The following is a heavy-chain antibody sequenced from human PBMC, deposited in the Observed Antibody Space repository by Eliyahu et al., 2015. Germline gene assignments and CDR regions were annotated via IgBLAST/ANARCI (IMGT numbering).Heavy chain of an antibody. V-gene: IGHV2-70*11. CDR2: IDWDDDT. Sequence: ESGPALVKPTQTLTLTCVFSGFSLSTNGMCVSWIRQPPGKALEWLGRIDWDDDTYYSTSLKTRLTISKDTSKNQAVLTMTNMDPVDTATYYCARIVAVNSGRGYDAFDFWGRGTMVTVSS. J-gene: IGHJ3*01. CDR3: ARIVAVNSGRGYDAFDF. CDR1: GFSLSTNGMC. D-gene: IGHD6-19*01.